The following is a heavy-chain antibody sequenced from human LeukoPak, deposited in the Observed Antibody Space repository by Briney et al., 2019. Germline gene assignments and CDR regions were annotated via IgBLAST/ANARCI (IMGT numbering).Heavy chain of an antibody. CDR3: ARDNYYGSGSQSGYDTWFDP. CDR2: IYYSGST. CDR1: GGSISSGDYY. V-gene: IGHV4-30-4*01. J-gene: IGHJ5*02. Sequence: SETLSLTCTVSGGSISSGDYYWGWIRQPPGKGVEWIVYIYYSGSTYYNPSLKSRVTISVDTSKNQFSLKLSSVTAADTAVYYCARDNYYGSGSQSGYDTWFDPWGQGTLVTVSS. D-gene: IGHD3-10*01.